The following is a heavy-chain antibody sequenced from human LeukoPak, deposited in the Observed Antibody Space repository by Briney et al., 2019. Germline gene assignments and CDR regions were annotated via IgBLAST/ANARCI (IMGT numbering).Heavy chain of an antibody. D-gene: IGHD3-10*01. J-gene: IGHJ4*02. Sequence: GGSLRLSCAASGFTFSSYAMSWVRQAPGKGLEWVAVISYDGSNKYYADSVKGRFTISRDNSKNTLYLQMNSLRAEDTAVYYCAKDPMVRGVMPIPLFDYWGQGTLVTVSS. V-gene: IGHV3-30*18. CDR2: ISYDGSNK. CDR3: AKDPMVRGVMPIPLFDY. CDR1: GFTFSSYA.